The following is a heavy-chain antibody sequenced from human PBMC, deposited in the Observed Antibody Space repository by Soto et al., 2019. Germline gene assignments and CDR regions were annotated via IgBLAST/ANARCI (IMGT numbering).Heavy chain of an antibody. V-gene: IGHV4-34*01. CDR1: GGSFSGYY. J-gene: IGHJ6*02. CDR2: INHSGST. CDR3: ARWYNYGHYYYYYGMDV. Sequence: SETLSLTCAVYGGSFSGYYWSWIRQLPGKGLEWIGEINHSGSTNFNPPLKSRVTISVDTSKNQFSLKLSSVTAADTAVYYCARWYNYGHYYYYYGMDVWGQGTTVTVSS. D-gene: IGHD1-20*01.